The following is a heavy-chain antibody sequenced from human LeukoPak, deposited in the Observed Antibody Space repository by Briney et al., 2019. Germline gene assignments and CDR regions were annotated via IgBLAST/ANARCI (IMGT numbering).Heavy chain of an antibody. Sequence: GGSLRLSCAASGFTFSNYAMDWVRQAPGKGLEWVSALAGRSGSTYYADSVKGRFTISRDNSKNTLYLQMNSLRAEDTAVYYCARDPSGNYDLDVWGQGTTVTVSS. V-gene: IGHV3-23*01. CDR3: ARDPSGNYDLDV. D-gene: IGHD3-10*01. CDR2: LAGRSGST. J-gene: IGHJ6*02. CDR1: GFTFSNYA.